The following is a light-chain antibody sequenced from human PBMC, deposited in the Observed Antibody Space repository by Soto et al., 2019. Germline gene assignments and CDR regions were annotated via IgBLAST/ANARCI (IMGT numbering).Light chain of an antibody. CDR1: QTISSW. J-gene: IGKJ1*01. CDR2: KAS. Sequence: DIQMTHSPSTLSGSVGDTVTIPCRASQTISSWLAWYQQKPGKAPKLLIYKASTLKSGVPSRFSGSGSGTEFTLTISSLQPDDFATYYCQHYNSYSEAFGQGTKWIS. CDR3: QHYNSYSEA. V-gene: IGKV1-5*03.